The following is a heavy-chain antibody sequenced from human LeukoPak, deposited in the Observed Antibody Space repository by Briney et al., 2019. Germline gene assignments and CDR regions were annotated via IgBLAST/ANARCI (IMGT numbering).Heavy chain of an antibody. CDR2: ISKDGTYQ. V-gene: IGHV3-30*03. CDR3: AAYASYGGSWPLDY. CDR1: GFTFSSYG. D-gene: IGHD6-13*01. J-gene: IGHJ4*02. Sequence: PGTSLRLSCAASGFTFSSYGMHWVRQAPGKGLEWVALISKDGTYQYYADFVEGRFTISRDNSKNTLYLDMDSLRAEDTAVYFCAAYASYGGSWPLDYWGQGTLVTVSS.